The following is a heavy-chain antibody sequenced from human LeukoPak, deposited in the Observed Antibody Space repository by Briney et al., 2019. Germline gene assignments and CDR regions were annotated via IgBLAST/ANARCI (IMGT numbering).Heavy chain of an antibody. CDR2: IRSKAYGGTT. J-gene: IGHJ4*02. CDR1: GLTFGDYA. V-gene: IGHV3-49*03. D-gene: IGHD6-13*01. Sequence: GGSLRLSCIASGLTFGDYAMRWFRQAPGKGLEWVGFIRSKAYGGTTEYAASVKGRFTISRDDSKSIAYLQMNSLKTEDTAVYYCTRWCIAAVPFVYWGQGTLVTVSS. CDR3: TRWCIAAVPFVY.